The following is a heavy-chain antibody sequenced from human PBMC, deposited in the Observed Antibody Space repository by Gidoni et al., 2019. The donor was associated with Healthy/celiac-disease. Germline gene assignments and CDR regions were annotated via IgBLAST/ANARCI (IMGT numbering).Heavy chain of an antibody. CDR2: IYYSGST. CDR1: GGSISSSSYY. CDR3: ARPGVTSSWPYYYYGMDV. Sequence: QLQLHESGPDLVKPSETLSLTCTVSGGSISSSSYYWGWIRQPPGKGLEWIGSIYYSGSTYYNPSLKSRVTISGDTSKNQFSLKLSSVTAADTAVYDCARPGVTSSWPYYYYGMDVWGQGTTVTVSS. D-gene: IGHD6-13*01. V-gene: IGHV4-39*01. J-gene: IGHJ6*02.